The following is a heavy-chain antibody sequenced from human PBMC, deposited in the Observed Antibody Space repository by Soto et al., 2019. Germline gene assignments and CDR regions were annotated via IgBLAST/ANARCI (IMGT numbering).Heavy chain of an antibody. CDR1: GGTFSSYA. D-gene: IGHD2-8*01. Sequence: ASVKVSCKASGGTFSSYAISWVRPAPGQGLEWMGGIIPIFGTANYAQKFQGRVTITADKSTSTAYMELSSLRSEDTAVYYCASPDLLGYRTNGVCSADYYYYGMDVWGQGTTVTVSS. CDR2: IIPIFGTA. V-gene: IGHV1-69*06. CDR3: ASPDLLGYRTNGVCSADYYYYGMDV. J-gene: IGHJ6*02.